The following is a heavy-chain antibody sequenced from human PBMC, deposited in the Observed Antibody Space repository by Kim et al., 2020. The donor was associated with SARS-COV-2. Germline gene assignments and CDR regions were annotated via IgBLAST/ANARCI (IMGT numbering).Heavy chain of an antibody. Sequence: GGSLRLSCAASDFTFSDSAMHWVRQASGKGLEWVGRIRSKANSYATAYAASVKGSITISRDDTKNTAYLQMHSLKTEDTAVHCCTRVSGPTSAFLVAFD. D-gene: IGHD1-1*01. J-gene: IGHJ3*02. CDR2: IRSKANSYAT. CDR3: TRVSGPTSAFLVAFD. V-gene: IGHV3-73*01. CDR1: DFTFSDSA.